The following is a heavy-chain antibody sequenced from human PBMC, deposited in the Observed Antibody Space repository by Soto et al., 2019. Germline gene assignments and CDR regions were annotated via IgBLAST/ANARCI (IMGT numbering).Heavy chain of an antibody. Sequence: PGGSLRLSCASSVFTFSSYSMSWVRQSPGKGLEWVSAISGSGGSTYYADSVKGRFTISRDNSKNTLYLQMNSLRAEDTAVYYFAKGEGNYYWFEGWGQGTLVLVS. CDR2: ISGSGGST. V-gene: IGHV3-23*01. CDR3: AKGEGNYYWFEG. D-gene: IGHD4-4*01. CDR1: VFTFSSYS. J-gene: IGHJ5*02.